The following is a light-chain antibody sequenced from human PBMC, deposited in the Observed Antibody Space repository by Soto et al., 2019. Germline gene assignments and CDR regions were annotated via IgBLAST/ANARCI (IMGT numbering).Light chain of an antibody. J-gene: IGKJ1*01. Sequence: EIVLTQSLGTLSLYPGESATLSCRASESVSRYLAWYQQRPGQAPRLLMYDVSNRATGIPARFSGSGSGTDFTLTISSLEPEDFAVYYCQQGKNWPPRTFGQGTKVDIK. CDR2: DVS. CDR3: QQGKNWPPRT. V-gene: IGKV3-11*01. CDR1: ESVSRY.